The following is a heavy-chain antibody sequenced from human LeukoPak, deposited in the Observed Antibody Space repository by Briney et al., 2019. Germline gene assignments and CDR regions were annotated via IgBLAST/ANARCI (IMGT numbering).Heavy chain of an antibody. V-gene: IGHV4-30-4*01. D-gene: IGHD4-17*01. CDR1: GGSISSGDYY. J-gene: IGHJ6*02. Sequence: SETLSLTCTVSGGSISSGDYYWSWIRQPPGKGLEWIGYIYYSGSTYYNPSLKSRVTISVDTSKNQFSLKLSSVIAADTAVYYCARDFGAVTTAYYYYAMDVWGLGTTVTVSS. CDR3: ARDFGAVTTAYYYYAMDV. CDR2: IYYSGST.